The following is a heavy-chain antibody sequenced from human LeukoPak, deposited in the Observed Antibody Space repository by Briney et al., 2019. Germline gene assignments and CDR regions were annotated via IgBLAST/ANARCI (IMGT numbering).Heavy chain of an antibody. CDR3: AKERYCSGGSCYYFDY. CDR1: GFTFSSYA. Sequence: PGGSLRLSCAASGFTFSSYAMHWVRQAPGKGLEWVAVISYDGSNKYYADSVKGRFTISRDNSKNTLYLQMNSLRAEDTAVYYCAKERYCSGGSCYYFDYWGQGTLVTVSS. CDR2: ISYDGSNK. V-gene: IGHV3-30-3*01. J-gene: IGHJ4*02. D-gene: IGHD2-15*01.